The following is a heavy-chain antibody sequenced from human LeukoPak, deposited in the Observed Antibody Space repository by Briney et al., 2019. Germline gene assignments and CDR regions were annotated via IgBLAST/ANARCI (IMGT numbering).Heavy chain of an antibody. CDR2: ISSSGSTI. Sequence: GGSLRLSCAASGFTFSSYEMNWVRQAPGKGLEWVSYISSSGSTIYYADSVKGRFTISRDNAKNSLHLQLNSLRVEDTAFYYCARESISSGWPRNDYWGQGTLVTVSS. V-gene: IGHV3-48*03. J-gene: IGHJ4*02. CDR3: ARESISSGWPRNDY. D-gene: IGHD6-19*01. CDR1: GFTFSSYE.